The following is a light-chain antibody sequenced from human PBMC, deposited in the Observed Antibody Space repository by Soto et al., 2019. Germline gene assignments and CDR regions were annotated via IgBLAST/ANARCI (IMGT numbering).Light chain of an antibody. V-gene: IGLV1-40*01. CDR3: QSYDSSLGGYVV. CDR2: GDS. Sequence: QSVLTQPPSMSGAPGQRGTISYTGSSSNIGTGYDVHWYQQLPGTAPKLLIYGDSNRPSGVPDRFSGSKSGTSASLAITGLQAEDEADYYCQSYDSSLGGYVVFGGGTKVTVL. CDR1: SSNIGTGYD. J-gene: IGLJ2*01.